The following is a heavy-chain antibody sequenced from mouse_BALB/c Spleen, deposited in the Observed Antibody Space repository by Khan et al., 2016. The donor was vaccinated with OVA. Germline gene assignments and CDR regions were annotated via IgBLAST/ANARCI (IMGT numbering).Heavy chain of an antibody. V-gene: IGHV5-9-1*01. J-gene: IGHJ3*01. Sequence: EVELVESGGGLVEPGGSLKLSCAASGFTFSSFVMSWVRQTPEKRLEWVATISSAATYTYSPDSIKGRFTIYRDNAKNTLYLQMTRLRSDDTAINYCTNGNYGWFAYWGLGTLVTVST. CDR3: TNGNYGWFAY. CDR1: GFTFSSFV. D-gene: IGHD2-1*01. CDR2: ISSAATYT.